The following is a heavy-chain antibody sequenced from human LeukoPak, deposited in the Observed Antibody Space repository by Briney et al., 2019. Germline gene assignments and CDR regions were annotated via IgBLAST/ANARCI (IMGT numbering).Heavy chain of an antibody. J-gene: IGHJ4*02. CDR3: AKDTQVVPAATPDY. V-gene: IGHV3-23*01. CDR2: ISGSGGST. D-gene: IGHD2-2*01. Sequence: GGSLRLSCAASGFTFSSYVMSWVRQAPGKGLEWVSAISGSGGSTYYADSVKGRFTISRDNSKNTLYLQMSSLRAEDTAVYYCAKDTQVVPAATPDYWGQGTLVTVSS. CDR1: GFTFSSYV.